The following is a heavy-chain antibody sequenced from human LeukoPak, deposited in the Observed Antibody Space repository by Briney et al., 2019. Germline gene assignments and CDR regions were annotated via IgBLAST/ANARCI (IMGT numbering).Heavy chain of an antibody. CDR1: GFTFSSYW. V-gene: IGHV3-7*01. J-gene: IGHJ4*02. CDR3: AREVGLLAPLWGSYRYDY. CDR2: IKQDGSEK. Sequence: GGSLRLSCAASGFTFSSYWMSWVRQAPGKGLEWVANIKQDGSEKYYVDSVKGRFTISRDNAKNSLYLQMNSLRAEDTAVYYCAREVGLLAPLWGSYRYDYWGQGTLVTVSS. D-gene: IGHD3-16*02.